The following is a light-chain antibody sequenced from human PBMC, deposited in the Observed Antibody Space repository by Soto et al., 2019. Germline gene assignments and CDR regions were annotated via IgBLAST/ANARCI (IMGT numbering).Light chain of an antibody. Sequence: QSVLTQPASVSGSPGQSITISCTGTSSDVGGYNYVSWYQQHPGKAPKLMIYDVSNRPSGVSNRFSGSQSGNTASLTISGLQAEDETDYWCSANTSRSTDVFGTRNKVTDL. CDR3: SANTSRSTDV. CDR1: SSDVGGYNY. V-gene: IGLV2-14*01. CDR2: DVS. J-gene: IGLJ1*01.